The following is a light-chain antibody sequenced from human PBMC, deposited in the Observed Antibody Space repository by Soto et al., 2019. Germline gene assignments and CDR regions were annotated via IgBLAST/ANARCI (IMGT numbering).Light chain of an antibody. J-gene: IGLJ3*02. CDR3: CSYAGSSTWV. Sequence: QSVLTQPASVSGSPGQSITISCTGTGSDIGGYNHVSWYQHHPGKAPKLIIYEGSKRPSGVSNRFSGSKSGNTASLTISGLQAEDEADYYCCSYAGSSTWVFGGGTKVTVL. V-gene: IGLV2-23*01. CDR1: GSDIGGYNH. CDR2: EGS.